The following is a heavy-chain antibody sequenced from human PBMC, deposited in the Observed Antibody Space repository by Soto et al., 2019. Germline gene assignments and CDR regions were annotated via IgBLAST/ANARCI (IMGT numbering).Heavy chain of an antibody. D-gene: IGHD3-10*01. CDR1: GGPISSYY. J-gene: IGHJ6*02. CDR3: AGDSLELNYYYGMDV. CDR2: IYYSGST. Sequence: SLTCTVSGGPISSYYWSWIRQPPGKGLEWIGYIYYSGSTNYNPSLKSRVTISVDTSKNQFSLKLSSVTAADTAVYYCAGDSLELNYYYGMDVWGQGTTVTVSS. V-gene: IGHV4-59*01.